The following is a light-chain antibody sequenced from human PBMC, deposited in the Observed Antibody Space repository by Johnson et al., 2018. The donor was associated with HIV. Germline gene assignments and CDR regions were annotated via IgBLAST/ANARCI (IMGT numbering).Light chain of an antibody. CDR2: ENT. V-gene: IGLV1-51*02. CDR3: GTWDSSLSLFV. J-gene: IGLJ1*01. CDR1: SSNIGNNY. Sequence: QSALTQPPSVSAAPGQKVTISCSGSSSNIGNNYVSWYQQLPGTAPKLLIYENTKRPSGIPDRFSGSKSGTSATLGITGLQTGDAADYFCGTWDSSLSLFVFGTGTKVTVL.